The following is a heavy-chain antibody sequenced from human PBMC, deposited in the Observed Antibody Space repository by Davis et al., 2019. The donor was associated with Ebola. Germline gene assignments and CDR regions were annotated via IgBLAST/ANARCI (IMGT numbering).Heavy chain of an antibody. J-gene: IGHJ4*02. V-gene: IGHV1-69*04. CDR1: GYTFTGYY. Sequence: AASVKVSCKASGYTFTGYYMHWVRQAPGQGLEWMGRIIPILGIANYAQKFQGRVTITADKSTSTAYMELSSLRSEDTAVYYCARDNYDSSGTDYWGQGTLVTVSS. CDR2: IIPILGIA. D-gene: IGHD3-22*01. CDR3: ARDNYDSSGTDY.